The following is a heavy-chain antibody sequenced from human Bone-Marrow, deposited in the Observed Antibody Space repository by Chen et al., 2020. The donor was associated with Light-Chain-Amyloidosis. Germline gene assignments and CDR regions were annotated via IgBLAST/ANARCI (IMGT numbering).Heavy chain of an antibody. CDR1: QFAFSNYW. CDR3: GIGGYTFDHEWGIDY. CDR2: IRQDGSEK. V-gene: IGHV3-7*03. J-gene: IGHJ4*02. Sequence: EVHLLESGGALVRPGGSLRLTCAASQFAFSNYWMTWVRQAPGKGLEWVANIRQDGSEKYYVASVKGRFTISRDNAHHSLFLQMNSLRAEDTAIYYCGIGGYTFDHEWGIDYWGQGTLVTVSS. D-gene: IGHD5-18*01.